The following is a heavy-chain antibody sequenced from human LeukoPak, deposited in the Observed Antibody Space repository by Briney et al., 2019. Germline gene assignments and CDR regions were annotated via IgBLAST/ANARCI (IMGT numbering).Heavy chain of an antibody. D-gene: IGHD5-24*01. CDR1: GFTFSSYA. V-gene: IGHV3-23*01. Sequence: GGSLRLSCAASGFTFSSYAMSWVRQAPGRGLEWVSAISGSGGGTYYPDSVKGRFTISRDNAKNTLYLQMNSLRAEDTAVYYCARRIQGMAPYYFDYWGQGTLVTVSS. CDR3: ARRIQGMAPYYFDY. CDR2: ISGSGGGT. J-gene: IGHJ4*02.